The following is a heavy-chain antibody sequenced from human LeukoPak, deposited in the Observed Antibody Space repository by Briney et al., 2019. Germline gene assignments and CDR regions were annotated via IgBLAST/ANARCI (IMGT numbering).Heavy chain of an antibody. CDR1: GYTFTSYG. J-gene: IGHJ4*02. D-gene: IGHD3-22*01. Sequence: GASVKVSCKASGYTFTSYGISWVRQAPGQGLEWMGWISAYNGNTNYAQKLQGRVTMTTDTSTSTAYMELRSLRSDDTAVYYCARAGYYYDSSGPLPDYWGQGTLVTVSS. CDR2: ISAYNGNT. CDR3: ARAGYYYDSSGPLPDY. V-gene: IGHV1-18*01.